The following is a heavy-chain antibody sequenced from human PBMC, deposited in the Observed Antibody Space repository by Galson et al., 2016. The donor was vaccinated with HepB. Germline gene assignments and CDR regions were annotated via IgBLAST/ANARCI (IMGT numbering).Heavy chain of an antibody. D-gene: IGHD3-22*01. CDR2: ISAYNGNT. Sequence: SVKVSCKASGYTFPSYGITWVRQAPGQGLEWMGWISAYNGNTNYAQNLQGRVTMTTDTSTSTASMELRNLRSDDTAVYYCARVVVPHEAYDSSGYYFDYWGQGTLVTVSS. J-gene: IGHJ4*02. V-gene: IGHV1-18*04. CDR3: ARVVVPHEAYDSSGYYFDY. CDR1: GYTFPSYG.